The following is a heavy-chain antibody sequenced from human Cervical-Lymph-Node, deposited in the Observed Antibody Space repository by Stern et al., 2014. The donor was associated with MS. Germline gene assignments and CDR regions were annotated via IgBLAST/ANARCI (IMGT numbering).Heavy chain of an antibody. CDR2: ISGSGSGT. Sequence: VQLLESGGGLVQPGGSLRLSCAASGFTFNSYAMNWVRQAPGKGLEWVSAISGSGSGTYNADSVKGRFTISRDNSKNTLYLQMNSLRAEDTAVYYCAKLVQSDSYYDSSGYYRKNYFDYWGQGTLVTVSS. CDR3: AKLVQSDSYYDSSGYYRKNYFDY. V-gene: IGHV3-23*01. CDR1: GFTFNSYA. J-gene: IGHJ4*02. D-gene: IGHD3-22*01.